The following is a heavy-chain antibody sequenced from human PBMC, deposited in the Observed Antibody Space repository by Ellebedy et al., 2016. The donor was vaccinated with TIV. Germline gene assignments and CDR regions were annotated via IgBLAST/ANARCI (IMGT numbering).Heavy chain of an antibody. D-gene: IGHD3-9*01. CDR1: GGSISTTTYY. J-gene: IGHJ5*02. CDR2: IFHTGNA. V-gene: IGHV4-39*02. CDR3: AALVRFDGSARSSSRVDP. Sequence: MPSETLSLTCAVSGGSISTTTYYWAWFRQPPGGGLEWIGDIFHTGNAYYNPSLKSRLTISVDTSKKHCSLSLRSVTAGDTAVYYFAALVRFDGSARSSSRVDPWGPGTLVTVSA.